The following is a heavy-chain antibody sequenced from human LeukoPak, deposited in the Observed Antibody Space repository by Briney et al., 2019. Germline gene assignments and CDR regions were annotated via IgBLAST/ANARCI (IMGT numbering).Heavy chain of an antibody. D-gene: IGHD5-18*01. J-gene: IGHJ4*02. V-gene: IGHV3-9*03. Sequence: PGGSLRLSCAASGFTFDDYAMHWVRQAPGKGLEWVSGISWNSGSIGYADSVKGRFTISRDNAKSSLYLQMNSLRAEDMALYYCAKAGLWSGFDYWGQGTLVTVSS. CDR3: AKAGLWSGFDY. CDR1: GFTFDDYA. CDR2: ISWNSGSI.